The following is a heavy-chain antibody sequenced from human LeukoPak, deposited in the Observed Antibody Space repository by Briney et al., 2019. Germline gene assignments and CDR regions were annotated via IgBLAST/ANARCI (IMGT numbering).Heavy chain of an antibody. V-gene: IGHV4-34*01. D-gene: IGHD3-10*01. CDR3: ARVRGRWFDP. CDR1: GGSFSGYY. Sequence: PSETLSLTCAVYGGSFSGYYWSWIRQPPGKGLEWIGEINHSGSTNYNPSLKSRVTISVDTSKNQFTLKLSSVTAADTAVYYCARVRGRWFDPGGQGTLVTVS. CDR2: INHSGST. J-gene: IGHJ5*02.